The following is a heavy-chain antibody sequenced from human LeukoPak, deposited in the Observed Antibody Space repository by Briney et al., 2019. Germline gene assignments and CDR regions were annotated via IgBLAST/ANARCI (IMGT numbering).Heavy chain of an antibody. CDR2: INHSGST. Sequence: SETLSLTCAVYGGSFSGYYWSWIRQPPGKGLEWIGEINHSGSTNYNPSLKSRVTISVDTSKNQSSLKLSSVTAADTAVYYCARGYDFWSGYFWFDPWGQGTLVTVSS. CDR1: GGSFSGYY. V-gene: IGHV4-34*01. D-gene: IGHD3-3*01. CDR3: ARGYDFWSGYFWFDP. J-gene: IGHJ5*02.